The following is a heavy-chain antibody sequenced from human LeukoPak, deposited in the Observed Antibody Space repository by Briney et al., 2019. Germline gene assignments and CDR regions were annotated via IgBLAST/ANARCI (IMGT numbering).Heavy chain of an antibody. CDR1: GYTFTGYY. J-gene: IGHJ5*02. CDR3: ARGTEWSWFDP. V-gene: IGHV1-2*02. Sequence: ASVKVSCKASGYTFTGYYMHWVRQAPGQGLEWMGWINPKSGGTNYAQKFQGRVTMTRDTSISTAYMELSRLRSDDTAVYYCARGTEWSWFDPWGQGTLVTVSS. D-gene: IGHD3-3*01. CDR2: INPKSGGT.